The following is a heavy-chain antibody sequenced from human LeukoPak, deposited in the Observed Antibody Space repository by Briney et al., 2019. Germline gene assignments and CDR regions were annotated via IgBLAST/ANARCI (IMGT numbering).Heavy chain of an antibody. CDR1: GGSISSYY. J-gene: IGHJ4*02. D-gene: IGHD2-2*01. Sequence: SETLSLTCTVSGGSISSYYWSWIRQPAGKGLEWIGRTYTSGSTNYNPSLKSRVTMSVDTSKNQFSLKLSSVTAADTAVYYCASEGDCSSTSGFDYWGQGTLVTVSS. V-gene: IGHV4-4*07. CDR3: ASEGDCSSTSGFDY. CDR2: TYTSGST.